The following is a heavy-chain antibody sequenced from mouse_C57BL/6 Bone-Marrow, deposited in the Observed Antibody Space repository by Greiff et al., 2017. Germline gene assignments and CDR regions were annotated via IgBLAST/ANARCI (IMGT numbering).Heavy chain of an antibody. V-gene: IGHV1-58*01. Sequence: VQLQQPGAELVRPGSSVKMSCKTSGYTFTSYGINWVTPRPGQGLERIGYIYIGNGYPEYNEKFKGKATLTADTSSSTAYMQLSSLTSEDAAIYFCTRSYPMYYYGSSWFAYWGQGTLVTVSA. CDR2: IYIGNGYP. CDR3: TRSYPMYYYGSSWFAY. CDR1: GYTFTSYG. J-gene: IGHJ3*01. D-gene: IGHD1-1*01.